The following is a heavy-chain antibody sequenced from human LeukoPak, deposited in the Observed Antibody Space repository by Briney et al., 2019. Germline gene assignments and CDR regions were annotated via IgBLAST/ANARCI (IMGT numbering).Heavy chain of an antibody. Sequence: GASVKVSCKASGRTFSSYAISWVRQAPGQGLEWMGRIIPIFGTANYAQKFQGRVTITTDESTSTAYMELSSLRSEDTAVYYSARDASRATYHYDSSGYSDSTWGQGTLVTVSS. CDR1: GRTFSSYA. CDR3: ARDASRATYHYDSSGYSDST. V-gene: IGHV1-69*05. J-gene: IGHJ4*02. D-gene: IGHD3-22*01. CDR2: IIPIFGTA.